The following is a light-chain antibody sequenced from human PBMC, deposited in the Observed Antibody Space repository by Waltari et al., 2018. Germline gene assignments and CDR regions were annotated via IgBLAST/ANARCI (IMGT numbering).Light chain of an antibody. CDR3: QQYSSSPLT. Sequence: EIVLTQSPGTLSLSPGERATLSCRASQSVNNYLAWFQQKPGQAPRLLIHGPSSRATGIPDRISGSGSGTDFTLTISGLEPQDFAVYYCQQYSSSPLTFGPGTKVDIK. V-gene: IGKV3-20*01. CDR1: QSVNNY. CDR2: GPS. J-gene: IGKJ3*01.